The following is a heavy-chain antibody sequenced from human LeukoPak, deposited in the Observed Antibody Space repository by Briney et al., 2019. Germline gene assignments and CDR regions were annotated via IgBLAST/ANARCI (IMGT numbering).Heavy chain of an antibody. J-gene: IGHJ4*02. CDR3: ARGDYSANYYFDY. Sequence: SETLSLTCAVYGGSFSGYYWSWIRQPPGKGLEWIGEINHSGSTNYNPSLKSRVTISVDTSKNQFSLKLSSVTAADTAVYYCARGDYSANYYFDYWGQGTLVTVSS. CDR1: GGSFSGYY. CDR2: INHSGST. D-gene: IGHD4/OR15-4a*01. V-gene: IGHV4-34*01.